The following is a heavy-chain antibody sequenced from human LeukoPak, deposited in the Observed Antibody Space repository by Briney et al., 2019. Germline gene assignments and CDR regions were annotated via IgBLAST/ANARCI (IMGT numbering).Heavy chain of an antibody. J-gene: IGHJ3*02. CDR2: IYHSGST. CDR1: GYSISSGYY. V-gene: IGHV4-38-2*02. D-gene: IGHD2-2*01. CDR3: ARDEVVPAGVI. Sequence: PSETLSLTCTVSGYSISSGYYWGWIRQPPGKGLEWIGSIYHSGSTYYNPSLKSRVTISVDTSKNQFSLKLSSVTAADTAVYYCARDEVVPAGVIWGQGTMVTVSS.